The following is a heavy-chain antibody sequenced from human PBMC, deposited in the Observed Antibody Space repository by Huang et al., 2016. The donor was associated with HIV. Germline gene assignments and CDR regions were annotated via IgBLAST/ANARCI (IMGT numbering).Heavy chain of an antibody. D-gene: IGHD3-22*01. J-gene: IGHJ4*02. CDR1: GGTFSSSA. CDR3: ARARGYYDSSVSYYFDY. Sequence: QVQLVQSGAEVKKPGSSVKVSCKASGGTFSSSAIMWVRQASGQGLEWMGGIIPIFGSANYAQKFQGRVTITADESTSTAYMELSSLRSEDTAVYYCARARGYYDSSVSYYFDYWGQGTLVTVSS. V-gene: IGHV1-69*13. CDR2: IIPIFGSA.